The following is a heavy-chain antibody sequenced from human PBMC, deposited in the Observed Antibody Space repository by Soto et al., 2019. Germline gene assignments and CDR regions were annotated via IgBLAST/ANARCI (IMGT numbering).Heavy chain of an antibody. D-gene: IGHD3-22*01. V-gene: IGHV4-30-4*01. J-gene: IGHJ3*02. CDR3: ARDLVYYDSSGSATDALDI. Sequence: SETLSLTCSVSGGSISSGGYYWSWIRQHPGKGLEWIGYIYYSGSTYYNPSLKSRVTISVDTSKNQFSLKLSSVTAADTAVYYCARDLVYYDSSGSATDALDIWGQGTMVTVSS. CDR2: IYYSGST. CDR1: GGSISSGGYY.